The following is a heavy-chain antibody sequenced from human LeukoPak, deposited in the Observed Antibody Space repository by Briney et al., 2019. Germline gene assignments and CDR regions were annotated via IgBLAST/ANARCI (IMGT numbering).Heavy chain of an antibody. CDR1: GGSFSGYY. V-gene: IGHV4-34*01. D-gene: IGHD2-2*01. CDR2: INHSGST. Sequence: SETLSLTCAVYGGSFSGYYWSWIRQPPGKGLEWIGEINHSGSTTYNPSLKSRVTISVDTSNTQFSLKLRSVTAADTAVYYCARVSPYCSSTRCRDYWGQGTLVTVSS. J-gene: IGHJ4*02. CDR3: ARVSPYCSSTRCRDY.